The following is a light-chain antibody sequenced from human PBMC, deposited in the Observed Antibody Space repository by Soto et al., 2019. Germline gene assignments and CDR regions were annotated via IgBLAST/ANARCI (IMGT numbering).Light chain of an antibody. CDR1: QSVSRSY. CDR2: GAS. CDR3: QQYGCSPLT. Sequence: EIVLTQSPGTLSLSPGERATLSCRASQSVSRSYLAWYQRKPGQAPRLLIHGASSRATGIPDRFSGSGSGTDFTLTISRLEPEDFAVYYCQQYGCSPLTFGGGTKVEIK. J-gene: IGKJ4*02. V-gene: IGKV3-20*01.